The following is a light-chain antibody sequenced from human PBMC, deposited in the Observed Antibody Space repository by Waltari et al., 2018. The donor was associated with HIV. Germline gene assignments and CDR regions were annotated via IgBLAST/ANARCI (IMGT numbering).Light chain of an antibody. V-gene: IGLV2-11*01. CDR1: HRPFGDDNY. Sequence: QSALTQPRSVSGSPGQAFTIPCSAPHRPFGDDNYFMWYQQHPGKAPKLMIYDVTKRPSGVPDRFSGSKSGNTASLTISGLQAEDEAAYYCCSFAGSYTLVFGGGTKLTVL. J-gene: IGLJ3*02. CDR2: DVT. CDR3: CSFAGSYTLV.